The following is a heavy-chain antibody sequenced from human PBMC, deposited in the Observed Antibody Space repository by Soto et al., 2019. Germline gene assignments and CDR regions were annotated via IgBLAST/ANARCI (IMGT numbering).Heavy chain of an antibody. D-gene: IGHD3-3*01. V-gene: IGHV3-21*01. CDR1: GFTFSSYS. CDR3: ARGITIFGANYYYYMDV. J-gene: IGHJ6*03. CDR2: ISSSSSYI. Sequence: EVQLVESGGGLVKPGGSLRLSCAASGFTFSSYSMNWVRQAPGKGLEWVSSISSSSSYIYYADSVKGRFTISRDNAKNSLYLQMNSLRAEDTAVYYCARGITIFGANYYYYMDVWGKGTTLTVSS.